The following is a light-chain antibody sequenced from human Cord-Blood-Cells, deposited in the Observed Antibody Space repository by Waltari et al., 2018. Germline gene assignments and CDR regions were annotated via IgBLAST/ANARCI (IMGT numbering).Light chain of an antibody. Sequence: QSVLTQPPSASGTPGQRVTIPCSGSRSTIGSHYVSWYQQLPGTAPKLLIYRNNQRPSGVPDRFSGSKSGTSASLAISGLRSEDEADYYCAAWDDSLSGRVFGGGTKLTVL. CDR2: RNN. J-gene: IGLJ3*02. CDR1: RSTIGSHY. V-gene: IGLV1-47*01. CDR3: AAWDDSLSGRV.